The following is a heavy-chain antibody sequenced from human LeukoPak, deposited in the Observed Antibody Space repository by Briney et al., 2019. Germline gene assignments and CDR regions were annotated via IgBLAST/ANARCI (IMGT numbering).Heavy chain of an antibody. CDR1: EFTFSSYA. Sequence: GGSLRLSCAASEFTFSSYAMNWVRQAPGKGLEWISYISSSGSSIYYADSVRGRFAISRDNAKNSLYLQMNSLRAEDTAVYYCARDGGWDCSGTSCYALVFDYWGQGILVTVSS. CDR2: ISSSGSSI. D-gene: IGHD2-2*01. CDR3: ARDGGWDCSGTSCYALVFDY. J-gene: IGHJ4*02. V-gene: IGHV3-48*03.